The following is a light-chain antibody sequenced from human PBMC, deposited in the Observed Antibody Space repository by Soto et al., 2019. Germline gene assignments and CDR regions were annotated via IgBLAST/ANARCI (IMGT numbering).Light chain of an antibody. Sequence: SYELTQPPSVSVAPGKTARITCGGNNIGSKSVHWYQQKPGQAPVLVIYYDSDRPSGIPERFSGSNSGNTATLTISRVEAGYEADYYCQVWDSSSDHPGVFGTGTKLTV. V-gene: IGLV3-21*04. J-gene: IGLJ1*01. CDR3: QVWDSSSDHPGV. CDR1: NIGSKS. CDR2: YDS.